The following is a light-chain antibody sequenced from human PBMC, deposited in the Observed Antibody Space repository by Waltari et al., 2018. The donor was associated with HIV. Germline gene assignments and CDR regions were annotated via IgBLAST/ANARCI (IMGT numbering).Light chain of an antibody. V-gene: IGKV1-39*01. CDR2: NSS. CDR1: QSVSSY. CDR3: QQIYSTPPYT. J-gene: IGKJ2*01. Sequence: DIQMTQSPSSLSASVGDRVTITCRASQSVSSYLNWYQQKPGKAPKLLIYNSSSIQNGVASRFIGSGSATDCTLTISSLQPEDVATYYCQQIYSTPPYTFGQGTKLEIK.